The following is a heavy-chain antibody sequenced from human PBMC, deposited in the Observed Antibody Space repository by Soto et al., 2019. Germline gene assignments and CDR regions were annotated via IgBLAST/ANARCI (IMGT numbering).Heavy chain of an antibody. CDR2: IYYSGST. J-gene: IGHJ4*02. CDR1: GSSISSSSYY. Sequence: QLQLQESGPGLVKPSETLSLTCTVSGSSISSSSYYWGWIRQPPGKGLEWIGSIYYSGSTYYNPSLKSRVTISVDTSKNKFSLKLSSVTAADTAVYYCARRLIGDGLKHFDYWGQGTLVTVSS. CDR3: ARRLIGDGLKHFDY. V-gene: IGHV4-39*01.